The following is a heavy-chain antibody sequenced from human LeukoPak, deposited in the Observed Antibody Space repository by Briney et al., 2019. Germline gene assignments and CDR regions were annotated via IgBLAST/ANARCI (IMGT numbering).Heavy chain of an antibody. V-gene: IGHV3-23*01. CDR1: GFTFSSYA. CDR3: AKAGDIVVVVAAMPRAPFDY. Sequence: PGGSLRLSCAASGFTFSSYAMSWVRQAPGKGLEWVSAISGGGGSTYYADSVKGRFTISRDNSKNTLYLQMNSLRAEDTAVYHCAKAGDIVVVVAAMPRAPFDYWGQGTLVTVSS. D-gene: IGHD2-15*01. CDR2: ISGGGGST. J-gene: IGHJ4*02.